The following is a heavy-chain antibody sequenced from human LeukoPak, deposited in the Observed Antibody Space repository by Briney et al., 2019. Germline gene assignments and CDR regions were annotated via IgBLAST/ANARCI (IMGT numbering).Heavy chain of an antibody. J-gene: IGHJ5*02. Sequence: SVKVSCKASGGTFSSYAISWVRQAPGQGLEWMGGIIPIFGTANYAQKFQGRVTITADESTSTAYMELSSLRSEDTAVYYCARDQHCSGGSCYQLYNWFDPWGQGTLVTVSS. V-gene: IGHV1-69*13. CDR2: IIPIFGTA. CDR1: GGTFSSYA. CDR3: ARDQHCSGGSCYQLYNWFDP. D-gene: IGHD2-15*01.